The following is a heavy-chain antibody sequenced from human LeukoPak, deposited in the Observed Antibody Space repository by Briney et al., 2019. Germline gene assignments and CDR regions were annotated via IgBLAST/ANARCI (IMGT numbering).Heavy chain of an antibody. D-gene: IGHD6-25*01. Sequence: GGSLRLSCAASGSTFRRNWMHWVRQAPGKGLVWASRINSDGSVTDYADSVKGRFTISRDNGKKTLYLHMDSLRAEDTAVYYCVRPSESWLGQGLWGQGTLVTVSS. V-gene: IGHV3-74*01. CDR2: INSDGSVT. J-gene: IGHJ4*02. CDR1: GSTFRRNW. CDR3: VRPSESWLGQGL.